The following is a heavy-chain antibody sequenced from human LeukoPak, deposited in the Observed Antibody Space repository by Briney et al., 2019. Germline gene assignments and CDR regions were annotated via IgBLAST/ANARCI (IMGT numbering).Heavy chain of an antibody. CDR1: GFTFSSYA. J-gene: IGHJ4*02. Sequence: PGGSLRLSCAASGFTFSSYAMHWVRQAPGKGLEWVAVISYDGSNKYYAASVKGRFTISRDNSKNTLYLQMNSLRAEDTAVYYCARVDNIGYSYGLDYWGQGTLVTVSS. CDR2: ISYDGSNK. V-gene: IGHV3-30*01. D-gene: IGHD5-18*01. CDR3: ARVDNIGYSYGLDY.